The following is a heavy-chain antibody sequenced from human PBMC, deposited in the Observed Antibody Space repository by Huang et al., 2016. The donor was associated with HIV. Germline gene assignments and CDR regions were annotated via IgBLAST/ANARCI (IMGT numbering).Heavy chain of an antibody. CDR2: INHLGSP. D-gene: IGHD3-10*01. J-gene: IGHJ5*02. V-gene: IGHV4-34*02. Sequence: QVHLQQWGAGLSKSAETLSLTCAVYGGSLSGYYWSWLRQTPGKGLEWIGEINHLGSPNYNPSLKSRVSISMDGSKKQFSLKLRSISDADTAVYFCARDATKNPRGWFDPWGQGTLVTVSS. CDR3: ARDATKNPRGWFDP. CDR1: GGSLSGYY.